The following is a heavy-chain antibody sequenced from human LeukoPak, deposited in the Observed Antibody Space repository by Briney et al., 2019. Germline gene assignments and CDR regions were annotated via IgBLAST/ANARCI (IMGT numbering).Heavy chain of an antibody. CDR1: GFTFSDSY. CDR3: ATKRDNWNYGGVDFDY. V-gene: IGHV3-11*01. D-gene: IGHD1-7*01. CDR2: ISSGGGTV. Sequence: GGSLRLSCAASGFTFSDSYMNWIRQAPGKGLEWVSYISSGGGTVSYADSVKGRFTVSRDNAKNSLYLQMNSLTAEDTAVYYCATKRDNWNYGGVDFDYWGQGTLVTVSS. J-gene: IGHJ4*02.